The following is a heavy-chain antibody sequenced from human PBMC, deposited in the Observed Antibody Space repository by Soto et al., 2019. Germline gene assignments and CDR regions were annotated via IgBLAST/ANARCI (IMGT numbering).Heavy chain of an antibody. CDR2: ISSYGTTL. CDR1: EFPFGNYA. CDR3: ARGTGSGSFLIDN. V-gene: IGHV3-30-3*01. J-gene: IGHJ4*02. D-gene: IGHD3-10*01. Sequence: LRLSCAASEFPFGNYAMHWVRRAPGKGLDWLTIISSYGTTLHYLDSVKGRFTISRDNSKNTLYLQMNNLRAEDTAIYYCARGTGSGSFLIDNWGLGTLVTSPQ.